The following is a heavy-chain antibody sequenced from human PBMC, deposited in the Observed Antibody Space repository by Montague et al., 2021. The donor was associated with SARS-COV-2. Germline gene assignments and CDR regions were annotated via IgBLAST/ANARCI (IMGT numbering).Heavy chain of an antibody. CDR1: GFTFSTYI. Sequence: SLRLSCAASGFTFSTYIMNWVRQAPGKGLEWVSLISSSSGYIYYADSVKGRLTISRDNAQNSLYLQMNSLRAEDTAVYYCARGSTTNYYYYGMDVWGQGTTVTVSS. V-gene: IGHV3-21*04. D-gene: IGHD5/OR15-5a*01. CDR2: ISSSSGYI. CDR3: ARGSTTNYYYYGMDV. J-gene: IGHJ6*02.